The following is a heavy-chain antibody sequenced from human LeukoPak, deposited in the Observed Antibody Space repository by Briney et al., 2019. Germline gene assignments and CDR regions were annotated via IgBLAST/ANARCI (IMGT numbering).Heavy chain of an antibody. V-gene: IGHV1-18*01. D-gene: IGHD2-2*01. Sequence: GASVKVSCKASGGTFSSYAISWVRQAPGQGLEWMGWISAYNGNTNYAQKLQGRVTMTTDTSTSTAYMELRSLRSDDTAVYYCARVKCSSTSCYWIPDYYYGMDVWGQGTTVTVSS. CDR1: GGTFSSYA. CDR3: ARVKCSSTSCYWIPDYYYGMDV. CDR2: ISAYNGNT. J-gene: IGHJ6*02.